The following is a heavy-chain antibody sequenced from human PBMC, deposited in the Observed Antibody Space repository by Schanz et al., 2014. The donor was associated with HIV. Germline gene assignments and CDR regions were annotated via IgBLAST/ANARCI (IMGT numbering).Heavy chain of an antibody. CDR3: TKEVPPDV. CDR1: GITFSTSG. D-gene: IGHD1-1*01. J-gene: IGHJ6*02. Sequence: VQLVESGGGVVQPGRSLRLSCAASGITFSTSGMHWVRQAPGKGLEWVSSISTSSSYIYYADSVKGRFTISRDNAKNLLYLQMNSLRAEDTAVYYCTKEVPPDVWGQGTTVTVSS. CDR2: ISTSSSYI. V-gene: IGHV3-21*04.